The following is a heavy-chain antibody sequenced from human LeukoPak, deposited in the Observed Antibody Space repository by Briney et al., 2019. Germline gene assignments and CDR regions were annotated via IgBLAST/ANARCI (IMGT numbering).Heavy chain of an antibody. CDR2: IYYSGST. CDR1: GGSISSYY. CDR3: ARDLGYSSSWSMGY. J-gene: IGHJ4*02. Sequence: SETLSLTCTVPGGSISSYYWSWIRQPPGKGLEWIGYIYYSGSTNYNPSLKSRVTISVDTSKNQFSLKLSSVTAADTAVYYCARDLGYSSSWSMGYWGQGTLVTVSS. V-gene: IGHV4-59*01. D-gene: IGHD6-13*01.